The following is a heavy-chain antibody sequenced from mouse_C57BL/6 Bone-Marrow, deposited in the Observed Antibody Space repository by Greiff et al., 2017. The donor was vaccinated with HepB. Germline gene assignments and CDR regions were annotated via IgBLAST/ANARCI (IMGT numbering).Heavy chain of an antibody. Sequence: VQLQQPGAELVRPGTSVKLSCKASGYTFTSYWMHWVKQRPGQGLEWIGVIDPSDSYTNYNQKFKGKATLTVDTSSSTAYMQLSSLTSEDSAVYYCARPLYYYGSIMDYWGQGTSVTVSS. CDR3: ARPLYYYGSIMDY. D-gene: IGHD1-1*01. J-gene: IGHJ4*01. V-gene: IGHV1-59*01. CDR1: GYTFTSYW. CDR2: IDPSDSYT.